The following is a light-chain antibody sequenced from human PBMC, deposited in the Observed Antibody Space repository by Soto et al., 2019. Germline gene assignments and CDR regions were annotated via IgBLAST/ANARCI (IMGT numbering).Light chain of an antibody. V-gene: IGLV2-14*03. J-gene: IGLJ2*01. Sequence: QSALTQPASVSGSPGQSITISCTGTSSDVGGYYHVAWYQHHPGKAPRLTIYDVTYRPSGVSSRFSGSKSGNTASLTISGLQAEDEAEYYCSSYTNSRTVIFGEGTKLTVL. CDR2: DVT. CDR1: SSDVGGYYH. CDR3: SSYTNSRTVI.